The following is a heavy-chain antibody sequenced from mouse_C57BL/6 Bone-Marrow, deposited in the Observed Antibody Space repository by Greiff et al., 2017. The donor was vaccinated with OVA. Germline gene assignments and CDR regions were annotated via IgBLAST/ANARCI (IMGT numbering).Heavy chain of an antibody. CDR1: GYTFTSYW. Sequence: VQLQQPGAELVKPGASVKMSCKASGYTFTSYWITWVKQRPGQGLEWIGDIYPGSGSTNYNEQFKSKATLTVDTSSSTAYMQLSSLTSEDAAVYYCARRAYYSNSDYARDYWGQGTSVTVSS. D-gene: IGHD2-5*01. J-gene: IGHJ4*01. CDR3: ARRAYYSNSDYARDY. CDR2: IYPGSGST. V-gene: IGHV1-55*01.